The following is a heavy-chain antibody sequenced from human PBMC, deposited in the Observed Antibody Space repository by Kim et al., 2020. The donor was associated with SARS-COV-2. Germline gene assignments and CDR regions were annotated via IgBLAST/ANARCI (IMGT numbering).Heavy chain of an antibody. J-gene: IGHJ5*02. CDR3: ARGANPYKSYGP. Sequence: SETLSLTCAVYGGSFSGYYWSWIRQPPGKGLEWIGEINHSGSTNYNPSLKSRVTISVDTSKNQFSLKLSSVTAADTAVYYCARGANPYKSYGPWGQGTLVTVSS. D-gene: IGHD5-18*01. CDR1: GGSFSGYY. V-gene: IGHV4-34*01. CDR2: INHSGST.